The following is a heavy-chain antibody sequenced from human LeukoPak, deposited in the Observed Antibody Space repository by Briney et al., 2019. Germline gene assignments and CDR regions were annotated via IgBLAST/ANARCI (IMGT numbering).Heavy chain of an antibody. CDR1: GGTFSSYA. CDR2: IIPIFGTA. CDR3: ARFRDFHAFDI. D-gene: IGHD2/OR15-2a*01. V-gene: IGHV1-69*06. J-gene: IGHJ3*02. Sequence: ASVKVSCKASGGTFSSYAISWVRQAPGQGLEWMGGIIPIFGTANYAQKFQGRVTITADKSTSTAYMELSSLRSEDTAVYYCARFRDFHAFDIWGQGTMVTVSS.